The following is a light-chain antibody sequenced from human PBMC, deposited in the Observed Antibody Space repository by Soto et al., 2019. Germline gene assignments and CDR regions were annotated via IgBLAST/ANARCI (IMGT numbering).Light chain of an antibody. V-gene: IGKV1-5*03. J-gene: IGKJ1*01. CDR1: QSISIC. CDR3: QHYNDYSWT. CDR2: KTS. Sequence: DIHMTQSPSTLSASVGDRATITCRASQSISICLAWYQQKPGKAPNLLIYKTSSLETGVPSRFSGSGSGTEFTLTISSLQPDDFATYYCQHYNDYSWTFGQGTKVEVK.